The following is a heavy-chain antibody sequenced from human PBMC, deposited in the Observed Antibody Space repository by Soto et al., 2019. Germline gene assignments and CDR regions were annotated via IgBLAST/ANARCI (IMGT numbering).Heavy chain of an antibody. CDR2: IIPIFGTT. J-gene: IGHJ5*02. CDR3: AKDGGREGKFGNCFDP. CDR1: GGTFSNYA. V-gene: IGHV1-69*15. D-gene: IGHD2-15*01. Sequence: QVQLVQSGVELKKPGSSVKVSCKASGGTFSNYAITWVRQAPGQGLEWLGRIIPIFGTTDYAQKFQGRGTITADESTTTAYLELSSLRSDDTAVYYCAKDGGREGKFGNCFDPWGQGTLFTFSS.